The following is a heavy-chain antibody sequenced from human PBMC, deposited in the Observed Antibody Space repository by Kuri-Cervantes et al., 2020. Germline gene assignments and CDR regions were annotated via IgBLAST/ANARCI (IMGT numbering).Heavy chain of an antibody. V-gene: IGHV1-69*05. CDR2: IIPIFGTA. D-gene: IGHD4-17*01. Sequence: SVKVSRKASGGTFSSYAISWVRQAPGQGLEWMGGIIPIFGTANYAQKFQGRVTITTDESTSTAYMELSSLRSEDTAVYYCATAHSGTVTRPYYWGQGTLVTVSS. CDR1: GGTFSSYA. J-gene: IGHJ4*02. CDR3: ATAHSGTVTRPYY.